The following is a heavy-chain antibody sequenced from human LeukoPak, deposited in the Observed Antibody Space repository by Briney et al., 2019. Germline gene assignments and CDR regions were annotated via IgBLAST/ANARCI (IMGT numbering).Heavy chain of an antibody. D-gene: IGHD2/OR15-2a*01. CDR2: ISGSGART. V-gene: IGHV3-23*01. CDR1: GFTFSTYP. Sequence: PGGSLRLSCAASGFTFSTYPMSWVRQAPCKGPEWVSGISGSGARTYYAEAVKGRFTISRDNSKNTLYLQMNSLRVEDTAKYYCAKTHDAVIVHLPVIFDYWGQGALVTVSS. J-gene: IGHJ4*02. CDR3: AKTHDAVIVHLPVIFDY.